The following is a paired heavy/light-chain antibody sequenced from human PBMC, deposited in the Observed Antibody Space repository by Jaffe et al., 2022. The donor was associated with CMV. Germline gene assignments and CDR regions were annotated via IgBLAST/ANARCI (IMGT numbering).Heavy chain of an antibody. CDR1: GFAVNREY. CDR3: AREVAGHIDY. J-gene: IGHJ4*02. V-gene: IGHV3-53*01. Sequence: EVQLVESGGGLIQPGGSLKLSCAASGFAVNREYMAWVRQAPGKGLEWVSIIYSFTTTYYPDSVKGRFTISRDNSKNTVYLQMNSLRVEDTATYYCAREVAGHIDYWGQGTLVTVSS. CDR2: IYSFTTT.
Light chain of an antibody. Sequence: QSALTQPRSVSGSLGQSVTISCTGTASDVGGYNYVSWYQQHPGKAPKVMIHDVNKRPSGVPDRFSGSKSGDTASLTISGLQADDEADYYCTSFAGGYSYVFGTGTQVTV. CDR1: ASDVGGYNY. V-gene: IGLV2-11*01. CDR2: DVN. J-gene: IGLJ1*01. CDR3: TSFAGGYSYV.